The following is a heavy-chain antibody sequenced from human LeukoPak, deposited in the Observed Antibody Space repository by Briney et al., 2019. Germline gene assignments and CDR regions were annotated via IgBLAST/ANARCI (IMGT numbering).Heavy chain of an antibody. CDR1: GGTFSSYD. Sequence: VQVSCKASGGTFSSYDINWVRQATGQGLEWMGWMNPNSGNTGYAQKFQGRVTITRNTSISTAYMELSSLRSEDTAVYYCARGIAAIYYYYMDVWGKGTTVTVSS. V-gene: IGHV1-8*03. CDR2: MNPNSGNT. D-gene: IGHD6-13*01. J-gene: IGHJ6*03. CDR3: ARGIAAIYYYYMDV.